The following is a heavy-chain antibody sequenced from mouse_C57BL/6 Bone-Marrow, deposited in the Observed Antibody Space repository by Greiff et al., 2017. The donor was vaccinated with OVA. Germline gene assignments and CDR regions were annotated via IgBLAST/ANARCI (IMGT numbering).Heavy chain of an antibody. D-gene: IGHD2-4*01. CDR1: GFTFSSYA. J-gene: IGHJ2*01. CDR2: ISDGGSYT. V-gene: IGHV5-4*01. Sequence: EVQGVESGGGLVKPGGSLKLSCAASGFTFSSYAMSWVRQTPEKRLEWVATISDGGSYTYYPDNVKGRFTISRDNAKNNLYLQMSHLKSEDTAMYYCARERGGLRYYFDYWGQGTTLTVSS. CDR3: ARERGGLRYYFDY.